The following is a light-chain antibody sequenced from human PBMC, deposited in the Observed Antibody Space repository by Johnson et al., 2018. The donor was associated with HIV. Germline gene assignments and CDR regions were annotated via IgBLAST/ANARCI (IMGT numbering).Light chain of an antibody. V-gene: IGLV1-51*01. Sequence: QSMLTQPPSVSAAPGQKVTISCSGSNSNIGNNYVSWYQQLPETAPKLLIYDNNKRPSGIPDRFSGSKSGTSATLGITGLQTGDEADYYCGRWDSRLSAYVFGTGTKVTVL. CDR1: NSNIGNNY. CDR2: DNN. J-gene: IGLJ1*01. CDR3: GRWDSRLSAYV.